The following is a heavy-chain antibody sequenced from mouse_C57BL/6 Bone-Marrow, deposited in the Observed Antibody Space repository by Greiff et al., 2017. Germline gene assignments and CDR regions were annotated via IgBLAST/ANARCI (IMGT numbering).Heavy chain of an antibody. D-gene: IGHD1-2*01. Sequence: QVQLQQSGAELVKPGASVKLSCKASGYTFTSYWMQWVKQRPGQGLEWIGDFDPSDSYTNYNQKFKGKATLTVDTSSSTAYMQLSSLTSEDSAVYYCARGDGGGQGTSVTVSS. CDR1: GYTFTSYW. CDR2: FDPSDSYT. V-gene: IGHV1-50*01. J-gene: IGHJ4*01. CDR3: ARGDG.